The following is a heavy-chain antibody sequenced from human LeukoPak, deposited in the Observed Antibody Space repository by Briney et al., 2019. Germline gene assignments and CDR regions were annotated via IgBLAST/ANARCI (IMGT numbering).Heavy chain of an antibody. CDR1: GGSISSSSYY. CDR3: ARGDSSGYYYPPYFDY. J-gene: IGHJ4*02. V-gene: IGHV4-30-2*01. D-gene: IGHD3-22*01. Sequence: SETLSLTCTVSGGSISSSSYYWSWIRQPPGEGLEWIGYIYHSGSTYYNPSLKSRVTISVDRSKNQFSLKLSSVTAADTAVYYCARGDSSGYYYPPYFDYWGQGTLVTVSS. CDR2: IYHSGST.